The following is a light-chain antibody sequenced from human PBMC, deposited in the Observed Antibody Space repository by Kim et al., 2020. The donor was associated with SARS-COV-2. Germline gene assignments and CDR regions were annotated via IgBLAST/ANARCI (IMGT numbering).Light chain of an antibody. CDR2: KAS. V-gene: IGKV1-5*03. Sequence: ASVGDRVTITCRASQPIHTWLAWYQQKVGRAPNLLIYKASTLGSGVPSRFSGSGSGTEFTLTINSLQPDDFATYYCQHYSVYPLTFGGGTKVDIK. CDR3: QHYSVYPLT. CDR1: QPIHTW. J-gene: IGKJ4*01.